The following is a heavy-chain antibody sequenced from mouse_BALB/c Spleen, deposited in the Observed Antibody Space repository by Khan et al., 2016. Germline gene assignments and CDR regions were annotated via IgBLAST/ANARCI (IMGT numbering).Heavy chain of an antibody. D-gene: IGHD2-1*01. V-gene: IGHV5-4*02. CDR2: ISNGGSYT. J-gene: IGHJ1*01. CDR1: GFSFSDYY. CDR3: ARTYGNYGYFDV. Sequence: EVVLVESGGGLVRPGGSLKLSCAASGFSFSDYYMYWVRQTPEKRLEWVATISNGGSYTYYSDSVKGRFTISIDNAKNNLYLQMSSLKSEDTAMYYGARTYGNYGYFDVWGAGTTVTVSS.